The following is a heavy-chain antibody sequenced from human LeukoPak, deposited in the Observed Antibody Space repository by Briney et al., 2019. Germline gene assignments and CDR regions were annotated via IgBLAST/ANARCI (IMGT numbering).Heavy chain of an antibody. J-gene: IGHJ4*02. CDR2: IYYGGNT. Sequence: SETLSLTCTVSGGSISSTSYYWGWIRQPPGKGLEWIGSIYYGGNTYDHPSLKSRVTMSVDTSKNQFSLRLSSVTAADTALYYCARGQAIWFGVPEDYWGQGTLVTVSS. V-gene: IGHV4-39*01. D-gene: IGHD3-10*01. CDR3: ARGQAIWFGVPEDY. CDR1: GGSISSTSYY.